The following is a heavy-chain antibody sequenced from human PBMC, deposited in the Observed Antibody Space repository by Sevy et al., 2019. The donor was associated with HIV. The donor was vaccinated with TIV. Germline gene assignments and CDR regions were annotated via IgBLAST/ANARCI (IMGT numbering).Heavy chain of an antibody. D-gene: IGHD2-2*02. CDR1: GFTFSDYY. V-gene: IGHV3-11*01. J-gene: IGHJ4*02. CDR3: ARWGYCSSTSCYNHVVATIDY. CDR2: ISSSGSTI. Sequence: GGSLRLSCAASGFTFSDYYMSWIRQAPGKGLEWVSYISSSGSTIYYADSVKGRFTISRDNAKNSLYLQMNSLRAEDTAVYYCARWGYCSSTSCYNHVVATIDYWGQGTLATVSS.